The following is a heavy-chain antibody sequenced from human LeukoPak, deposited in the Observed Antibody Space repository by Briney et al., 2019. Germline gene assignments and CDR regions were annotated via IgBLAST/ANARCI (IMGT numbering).Heavy chain of an antibody. CDR3: ARIEYSSGWGYYYYGMDV. V-gene: IGHV3-7*01. D-gene: IGHD6-19*01. J-gene: IGHJ6*02. CDR1: GGSFSGYY. CDR2: IKQDGSEK. Sequence: PSETLSLTCAVYGGSFSGYYWSWVRQAPGKGLEWVANIKQDGSEKYYVDSVKGRFTISRDNAKNSLYLQMNSLRAEDTAVYYCARIEYSSGWGYYYYGMDVWGQGTTVTVSS.